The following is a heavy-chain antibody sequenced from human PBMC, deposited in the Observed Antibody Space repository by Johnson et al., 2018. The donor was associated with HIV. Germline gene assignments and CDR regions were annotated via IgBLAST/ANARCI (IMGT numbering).Heavy chain of an antibody. CDR3: ARQFRSVGAPDAFDI. Sequence: QVQLVESGGGVVQPGRSLRLSCAASGFTFSNYAMHWVRQAPGKGLEWVAVISYDGSNKDYGDSVKGRFTVSRDNSKNSLYLQMNSLRPEDTAMYYCARQFRSVGAPDAFDIWGQGTMVTVSS. CDR1: GFTFSNYA. V-gene: IGHV3-30*04. D-gene: IGHD3-16*01. CDR2: ISYDGSNK. J-gene: IGHJ3*02.